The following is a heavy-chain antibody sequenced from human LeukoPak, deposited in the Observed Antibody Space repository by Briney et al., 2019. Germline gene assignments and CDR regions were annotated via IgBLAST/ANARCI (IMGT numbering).Heavy chain of an antibody. J-gene: IGHJ4*02. V-gene: IGHV3-21*01. CDR3: ARVGAPLWFGELSGFDY. D-gene: IGHD3-10*01. CDR2: ISSSSSYI. Sequence: PGGSLRLSCAASGFTFSSYSMNWARQAPGKGLEWVSSISSSSSYIYYADSVKGRFTISRDNAKNSLYLQMNSLRAEDTAVYYCARVGAPLWFGELSGFDYWGQGTLVTVSS. CDR1: GFTFSSYS.